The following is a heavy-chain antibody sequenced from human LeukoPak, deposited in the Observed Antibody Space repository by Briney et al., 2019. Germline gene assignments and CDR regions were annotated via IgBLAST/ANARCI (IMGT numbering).Heavy chain of an antibody. D-gene: IGHD6-19*01. CDR3: ARDRRAVAGSGFDY. J-gene: IGHJ4*02. CDR2: IYYSGST. CDR1: GASVSSGGYY. Sequence: SETLSLTCTVSGASVSSGGYYWSWLRQPPGKGLEWIGYIYYSGSTNYNPSLKSRVTISVDTSKNQFSLKVSSVTAADTAVYYCARDRRAVAGSGFDYWGQGTLVTVSS. V-gene: IGHV4-61*08.